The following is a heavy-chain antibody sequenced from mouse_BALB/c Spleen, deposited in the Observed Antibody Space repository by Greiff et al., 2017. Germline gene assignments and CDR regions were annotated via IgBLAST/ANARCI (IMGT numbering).Heavy chain of an antibody. J-gene: IGHJ2*01. Sequence: EVHLVESGGGLVKPGGSLKLSCAASGFTFSSYAMSWVRQTPEKRLEWVATISSGGSYTYYPDSVKGRFTISRDNAKNTLYLQMSSLRSEDTAMYYCARRGTTVVNYFDYWGQGTTLTVSS. CDR3: ARRGTTVVNYFDY. D-gene: IGHD1-1*01. V-gene: IGHV5-9-3*01. CDR1: GFTFSSYA. CDR2: ISSGGSYT.